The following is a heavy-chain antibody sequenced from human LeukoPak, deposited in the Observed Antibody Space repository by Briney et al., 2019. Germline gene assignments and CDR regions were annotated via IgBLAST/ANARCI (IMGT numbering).Heavy chain of an antibody. D-gene: IGHD3-3*01. CDR1: GFTFSSYA. V-gene: IGHV3-23*01. CDR2: ISGSGGST. J-gene: IGHJ4*02. CDR3: VCRSGLSDYY. Sequence: GGSLRLSCAASGFTFSSYAMSWVRQAPGKGLEWVSAISGSGGSTYYADSVKGRFTISRDNSKNTLYLQKNSLRAEDTAVYYCVCRSGLSDYYWGQETLVTVSS.